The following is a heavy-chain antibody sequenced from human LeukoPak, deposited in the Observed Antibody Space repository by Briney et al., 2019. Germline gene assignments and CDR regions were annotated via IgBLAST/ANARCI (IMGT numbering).Heavy chain of an antibody. CDR3: ARGVDSSSWYPWYYYGMDV. V-gene: IGHV1-2*04. J-gene: IGHJ6*02. Sequence: ASVKVSCKASGYTFTGYYMHWVRQAPGQGLEWMGWINPNSGGTNYAQKFQGWVTMTRDTSISTAYMGLSRLRSDDTAVYYCARGVDSSSWYPWYYYGMDVWGQGTTVTVSS. CDR2: INPNSGGT. D-gene: IGHD6-13*01. CDR1: GYTFTGYY.